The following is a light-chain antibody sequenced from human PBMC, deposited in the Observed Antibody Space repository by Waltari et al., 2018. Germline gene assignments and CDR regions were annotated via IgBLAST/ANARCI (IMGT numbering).Light chain of an antibody. CDR2: DVD. J-gene: IGLJ2*01. V-gene: IGLV2-11*01. Sequence: QSALTQPRSVSGSPGQSVTLSCPGPRTDIGGYKYFSRYQQPAAKAPQLIIYDVDKRPSGVPDRFSGSKAGNTASLTISGLLTDDEADYYCCSYAGRYTSVFGGGTRVTVL. CDR3: CSYAGRYTSV. CDR1: RTDIGGYKY.